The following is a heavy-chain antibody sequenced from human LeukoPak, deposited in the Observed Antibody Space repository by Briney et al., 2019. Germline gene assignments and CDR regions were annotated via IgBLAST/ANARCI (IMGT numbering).Heavy chain of an antibody. D-gene: IGHD6-19*01. Sequence: PGGSLRLSCAASGFTFSSYAMSWVRQAPGKGLEWVSAISGSGGSTYYADSVKGRFTISRDNSKNTLYVQMNSLRADDTAVYYCARDEAVAGTGDSGADYWGQGTLVTVSS. J-gene: IGHJ4*02. V-gene: IGHV3-23*01. CDR1: GFTFSSYA. CDR2: ISGSGGST. CDR3: ARDEAVAGTGDSGADY.